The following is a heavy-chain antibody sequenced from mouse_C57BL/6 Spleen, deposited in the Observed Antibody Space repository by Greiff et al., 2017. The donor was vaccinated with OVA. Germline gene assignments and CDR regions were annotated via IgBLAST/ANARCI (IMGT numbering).Heavy chain of an antibody. D-gene: IGHD1-1*01. CDR3: ARYGSRVAFDY. V-gene: IGHV1-82*01. Sequence: VQLQQSGPELVKPGASVKISCKASGYAFSSSWMNWVKQRPGKGLEWIGRIYPGDGDTNYNGKFKGKATLTADKSSSTAYMQLSSLTSEDSAVYFCARYGSRVAFDYWGQGTTLTVSS. CDR2: IYPGDGDT. J-gene: IGHJ2*01. CDR1: GYAFSSSW.